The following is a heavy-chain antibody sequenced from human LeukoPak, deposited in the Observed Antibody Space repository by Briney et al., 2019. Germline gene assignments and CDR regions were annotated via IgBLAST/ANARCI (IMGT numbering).Heavy chain of an antibody. J-gene: IGHJ3*02. D-gene: IGHD3-22*01. CDR1: GGSISSYY. V-gene: IGHV4-4*07. CDR2: IYTSGST. Sequence: SETLSLTCTVSGGSISSYYWSWIRQPASKGVAWMGRIYTSGSTNYNPSLKSRVTMSVDTSKNQFSLKLSSVTAADTAVYYCARDRSYYDSSGYYTDAFDIWGQGTMVTVSS. CDR3: ARDRSYYDSSGYYTDAFDI.